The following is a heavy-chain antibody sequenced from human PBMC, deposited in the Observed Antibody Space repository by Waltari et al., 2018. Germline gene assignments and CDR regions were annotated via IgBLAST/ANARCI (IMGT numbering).Heavy chain of an antibody. V-gene: IGHV3-9*01. J-gene: IGHJ3*02. CDR3: VRSSSRYNWNLAEGAFDI. CDR2: INWSGSGV. Sequence: QLVDSGGGLVQPGRSLRLSWAVSGFKLDDHAMICVRQTPGKGLEWVSGINWSGSGVEYVDAVKGRFTISRDNDKNRLYLQMNSLRVDDTALYYCVRSSSRYNWNLAEGAFDIWGQGTLVTVSS. D-gene: IGHD1-20*01. CDR1: GFKLDDHA.